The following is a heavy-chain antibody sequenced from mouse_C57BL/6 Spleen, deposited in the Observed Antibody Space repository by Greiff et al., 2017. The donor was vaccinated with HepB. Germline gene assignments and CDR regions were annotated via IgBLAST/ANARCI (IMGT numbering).Heavy chain of an antibody. CDR3: ARDNYGSSYWYFDV. Sequence: VQLKESGPGLVKPSQSLSLTCSVTGYSITSGYYWNWIRQFPGNKLEWMGYISNDGSNNYNPSLKNRISITRDTSKNQFFLKLNSVTTEDTATYYCARDNYGSSYWYFDVWGTGTTVTVSS. V-gene: IGHV3-6*01. CDR1: GYSITSGYY. D-gene: IGHD1-1*01. J-gene: IGHJ1*03. CDR2: ISNDGSN.